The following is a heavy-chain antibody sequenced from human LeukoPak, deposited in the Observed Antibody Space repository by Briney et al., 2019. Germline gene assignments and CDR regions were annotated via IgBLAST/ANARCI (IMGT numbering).Heavy chain of an antibody. CDR2: ISNDGSST. CDR3: ARGVYQPDD. D-gene: IGHD2-2*02. Sequence: GGSLRLSCAASGFTFSSYRMHWVRQTPGKGRVWVSRISNDGSSTSYADSVKGRFTISRDNAKNTLYLQMNSLRAEDTAVDYCARGVYQPDDWGQGTLVTVSS. J-gene: IGHJ4*02. CDR1: GFTFSSYR. V-gene: IGHV3-74*01.